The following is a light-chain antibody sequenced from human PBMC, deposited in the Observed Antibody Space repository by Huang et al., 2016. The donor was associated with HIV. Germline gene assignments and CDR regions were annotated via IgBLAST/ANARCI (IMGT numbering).Light chain of an antibody. Sequence: ERVMTQSPATLSVAPGERVTLSCRASHSVSSNLAWYQQKPGQAPRGLIHGASTRATGIPARFSCSESGTEFTLAISSLQSEDSRVYFCQHYDNCPLAFGQGTRLEIK. V-gene: IGKV3-15*01. J-gene: IGKJ5*01. CDR3: QHYDNCPLA. CDR2: GAS. CDR1: HSVSSN.